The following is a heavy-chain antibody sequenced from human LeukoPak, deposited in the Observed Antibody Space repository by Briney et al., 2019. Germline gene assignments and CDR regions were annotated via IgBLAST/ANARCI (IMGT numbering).Heavy chain of an antibody. CDR1: VRRVVATG. V-gene: IGHV3-20*01. CDR2: ITWNGGSA. D-gene: IGHD1-7*01. CDR3: VRGKGTTRDAFDL. Sequence: GGSLTLSCAACVRRVVATGPRSVPLLPGEGEGCVSSITWNGGSADYADSVKGRFTISRDSARNSLYLQMHSMRVEDTAVYHCVRGKGTTRDAFDLWGQGTMVTASS. J-gene: IGHJ3*01.